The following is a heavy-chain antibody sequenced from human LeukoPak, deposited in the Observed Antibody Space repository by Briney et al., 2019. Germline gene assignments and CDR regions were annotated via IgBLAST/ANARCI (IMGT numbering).Heavy chain of an antibody. CDR1: GFTFRSYA. CDR2: ISYDGSNK. J-gene: IGHJ3*02. V-gene: IGHV3-30-3*01. CDR3: AREVGATIGLVHAFDI. Sequence: HPGGSLRLSCAASGFTFRSYAMHWVRQAPGKGLEGVAVISYDGSNKYYADSVKGRFTISRDNSKNTLYLQMNSLRAEDTAVYCCAREVGATIGLVHAFDIWGQGTMVTVSS. D-gene: IGHD1-26*01.